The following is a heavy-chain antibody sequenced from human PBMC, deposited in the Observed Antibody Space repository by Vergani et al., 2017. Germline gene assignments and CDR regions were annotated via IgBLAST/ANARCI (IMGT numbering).Heavy chain of an antibody. V-gene: IGHV5-51*01. CDR2: IYPGDSDT. CDR1: GYSFTSYW. CDR3: ATGGGYCSGGSCDRNWFDP. Sequence: EVQLVPSGAEVKKPGESLTISCKGSGYSFTSYWIGWVRQMPGKGLEWMGIIYPGDSDTRYSPSFQGQVTISADKSISTAYLQWSSLKASDTAMYYCATGGGYCSGGSCDRNWFDPWGQGTLVTVSS. J-gene: IGHJ5*02. D-gene: IGHD2-15*01.